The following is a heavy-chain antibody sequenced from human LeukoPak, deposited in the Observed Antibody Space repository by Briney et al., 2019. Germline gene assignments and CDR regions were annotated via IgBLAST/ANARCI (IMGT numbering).Heavy chain of an antibody. CDR1: GFAFSSYP. V-gene: IGHV3-21*01. Sequence: GGSLRLSCAVSGFAFSSYPMNWVRQAPGKGLEWVSSISSSSSYIYYADSVKGRFTISRDNAKNSLYLQVNSLRAEDTAVHYCARGHCSSTSCYPYYFDYWGQGTLVTVSS. J-gene: IGHJ4*02. CDR2: ISSSSSYI. CDR3: ARGHCSSTSCYPYYFDY. D-gene: IGHD2-2*01.